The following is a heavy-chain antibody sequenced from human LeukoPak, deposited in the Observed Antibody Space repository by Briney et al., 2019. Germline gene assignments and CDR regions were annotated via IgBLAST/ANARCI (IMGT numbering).Heavy chain of an antibody. CDR1: GFSVSDYA. V-gene: IGHV3-23*01. CDR3: AKDRRRCSSTACYWDLFDF. CDR2: ITGLAGWT. Sequence: GGSLRLSRAASGFSVSDYAMTWVRQAPGKGLEWVSYITGLAGWTYYADPIKGRFTISRDISNNTLHLQMNAVGAEDTAVYFCAKDRRRCSSTACYWDLFDFWGQGALVTVSS. D-gene: IGHD2-15*01. J-gene: IGHJ4*02.